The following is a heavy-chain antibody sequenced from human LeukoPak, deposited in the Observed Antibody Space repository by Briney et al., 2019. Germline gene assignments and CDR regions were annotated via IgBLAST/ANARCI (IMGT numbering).Heavy chain of an antibody. Sequence: PGGSLRLSCATFGFSFSSYAMSWVRQAPGKGLEWVSAISSSGGSTYYANSVKGRFTISRDNSKYTLYLQMNSLRAEDAAVYYCAKDRYSSGCDYWGQGTLSSSPQ. J-gene: IGHJ4*02. V-gene: IGHV3-23*01. D-gene: IGHD6-19*01. CDR3: AKDRYSSGCDY. CDR1: GFSFSSYA. CDR2: ISSSGGST.